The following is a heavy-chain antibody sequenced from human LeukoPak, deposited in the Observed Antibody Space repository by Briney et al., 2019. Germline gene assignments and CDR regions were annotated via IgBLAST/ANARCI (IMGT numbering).Heavy chain of an antibody. D-gene: IGHD6-13*01. V-gene: IGHV1-69*05. CDR1: GGSFSSEA. CDR3: ASKAAAGIGTWFDP. CDR2: IIPIFGTA. J-gene: IGHJ5*02. Sequence: SVKVSCKAFGGSFSSEAISWVRQAPGQGLEWMGGIIPIFGTANYAQKFQGRVTITTDESTSTAYMELSSLRSEDTAVYYCASKAAAGIGTWFDPWGQGTLVTVSS.